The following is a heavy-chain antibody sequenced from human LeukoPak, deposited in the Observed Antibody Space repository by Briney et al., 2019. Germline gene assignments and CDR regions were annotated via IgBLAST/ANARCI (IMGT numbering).Heavy chain of an antibody. CDR3: ARRDTAMVNFDY. CDR2: IYYNGST. V-gene: IGHV4-30-4*08. CDR1: GGSISSGDYY. D-gene: IGHD5-18*01. Sequence: SQTLSLTCTVSGGSISSGDYYSSSIRQPPGKGLEWIGYIYYNGSTYYNPSLKSRVTISVDTPKNQFSLKLSSVTAADTAVYYCARRDTAMVNFDYWGQGTLVTVSS. J-gene: IGHJ4*02.